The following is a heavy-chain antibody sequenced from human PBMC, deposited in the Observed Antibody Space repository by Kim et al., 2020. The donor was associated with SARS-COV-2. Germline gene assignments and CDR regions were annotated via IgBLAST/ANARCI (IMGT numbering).Heavy chain of an antibody. CDR2: ISSSSSTI. J-gene: IGHJ5*02. D-gene: IGHD2-2*02. CDR1: GFTFSSYS. V-gene: IGHV3-48*02. Sequence: GGSLRLSCAASGFTFSSYSMNWVRQAPAKGLEWVSYISSSSSTIYYADSVKGRFTISRDNAKNSLYLQMNSLRDEDTAVYYCARSIVVVPAAIRWFDPWGQGTLVTVSS. CDR3: ARSIVVVPAAIRWFDP.